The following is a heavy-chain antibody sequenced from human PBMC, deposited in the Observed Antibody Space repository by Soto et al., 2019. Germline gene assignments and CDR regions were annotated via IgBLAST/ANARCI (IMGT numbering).Heavy chain of an antibody. CDR2: INAGNGNT. CDR1: GYTFTSYA. Sequence: QVQLVQSGAEVKKPGASVKVSCKASGYTFTSYAMHWVRQAPGQRLEWMGWINAGNGNTKYSQKLQGRVTITRDASASTAYMELSSLRSEDTAVYYCATRGRSLGYYYGMDVWGQGTTVTVSS. V-gene: IGHV1-3*01. CDR3: ATRGRSLGYYYGMDV. J-gene: IGHJ6*02. D-gene: IGHD3-10*01.